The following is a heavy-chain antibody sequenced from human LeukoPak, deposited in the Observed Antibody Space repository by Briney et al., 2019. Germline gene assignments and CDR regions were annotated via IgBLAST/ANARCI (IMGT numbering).Heavy chain of an antibody. CDR2: INPNSGGT. Sequence: GASVKVSCKASGYTFTGYYMHWVRQAPGQGLEWMGRINPNSGGTNYAQKLRGRVTMTRDTSISTAYMELSRLRSDDTAVYYCARGPTITMVRGVIITHFDYWGQGTLVTVSS. J-gene: IGHJ4*02. D-gene: IGHD3-10*01. V-gene: IGHV1-2*06. CDR3: ARGPTITMVRGVIITHFDY. CDR1: GYTFTGYY.